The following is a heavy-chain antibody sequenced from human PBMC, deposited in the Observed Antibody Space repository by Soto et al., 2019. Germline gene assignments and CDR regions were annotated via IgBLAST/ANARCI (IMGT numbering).Heavy chain of an antibody. D-gene: IGHD2-15*01. J-gene: IGHJ5*01. Sequence: QITLKESGPTLVKPTQTLTLTCTFSGFSLSTHGVGVGWVRQPAGKALERLALIYWDDDKRYSASLNSRLTITKDTSKNQVVLTLTNMDPVDTSTYYCAHSMLYCTGGSCSTWFDSWGQGTLVTVSS. CDR2: IYWDDDK. V-gene: IGHV2-5*02. CDR3: AHSMLYCTGGSCSTWFDS. CDR1: GFSLSTHGVG.